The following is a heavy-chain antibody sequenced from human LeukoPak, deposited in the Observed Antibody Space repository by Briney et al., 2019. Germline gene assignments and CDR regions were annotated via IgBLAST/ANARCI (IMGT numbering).Heavy chain of an antibody. CDR3: ARVWVAVAVLADY. CDR2: ISAYNGNT. J-gene: IGHJ4*02. Sequence: ASVKVSCKASGYTFTGYYMHWVRQAPGQGLEWMGWISAYNGNTNYAQKLQGRVTMTTDTSTSTAYMELRSLRSDDTAVYYCARVWVAVAVLADYWGQGTLVTVSS. D-gene: IGHD6-19*01. CDR1: GYTFTGYY. V-gene: IGHV1-18*04.